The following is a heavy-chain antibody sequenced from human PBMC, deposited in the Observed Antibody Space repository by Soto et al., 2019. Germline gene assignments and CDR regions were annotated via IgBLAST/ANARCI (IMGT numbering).Heavy chain of an antibody. CDR3: ARGGVYDFWSGLFD. Sequence: SETLSLTCTVSGASISRGDYYRNWIRQSPGKGLEWIGNTYNNGRPNYNPSLKSRVTISGDSSKNQFSLKLRSLSAADTAVYYCARGGVYDFWSGLFDWGQGTLVTVSS. J-gene: IGHJ4*02. D-gene: IGHD3-3*01. V-gene: IGHV4-30-4*01. CDR2: TYNNGRP. CDR1: GASISRGDYY.